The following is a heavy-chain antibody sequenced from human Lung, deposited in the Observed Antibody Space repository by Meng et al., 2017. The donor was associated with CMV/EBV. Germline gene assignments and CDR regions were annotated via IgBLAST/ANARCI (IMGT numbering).Heavy chain of an antibody. Sequence: GRLAGFGGGVVQPGRSLGLSCAASGFTFSSCAMHWVRQAPGKGLEWVAVISYDGSNKYYADSVKGRFTISRDNSKNTLYLQMNSLRAEDTAVYYCARGQWHSLDYWGQGTLVTVSS. CDR3: ARGQWHSLDY. D-gene: IGHD6-19*01. CDR1: GFTFSSCA. CDR2: ISYDGSNK. J-gene: IGHJ4*02. V-gene: IGHV3-30-3*01.